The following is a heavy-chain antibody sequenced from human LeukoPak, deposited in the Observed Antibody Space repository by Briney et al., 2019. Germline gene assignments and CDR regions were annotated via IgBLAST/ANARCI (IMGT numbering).Heavy chain of an antibody. V-gene: IGHV3-30*02. CDR2: IRYDGSNK. D-gene: IGHD2/OR15-2a*01. J-gene: IGHJ5*02. CDR1: GFTFSSFG. CDR3: VVITQA. Sequence: GGSLRLSCAASGFTFSSFGVHWVRQAPGKGLEWVAFIRYDGSNKYYADSVKGRFTISRDNSKNTLYLQMNSLRAEDTAVYYCVVITQAWGQGTLVTVSS.